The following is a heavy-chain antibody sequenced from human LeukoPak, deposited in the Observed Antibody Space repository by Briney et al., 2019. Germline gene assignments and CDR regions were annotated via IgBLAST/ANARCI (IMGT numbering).Heavy chain of an antibody. V-gene: IGHV3-48*03. J-gene: IGHJ4*02. CDR1: GFTFSGYE. CDR2: VSSSGSSI. D-gene: IGHD6-19*01. Sequence: GESLKISCAASGFTFSGYEMNWVRQAPGKGLEWVSYVSSSGSSIYYADSVKGRFTISRDNAKNSLYLQMNSLRAEDTAVYYCARDLSGWYDYWGQGTLVTVSS. CDR3: ARDLSGWYDY.